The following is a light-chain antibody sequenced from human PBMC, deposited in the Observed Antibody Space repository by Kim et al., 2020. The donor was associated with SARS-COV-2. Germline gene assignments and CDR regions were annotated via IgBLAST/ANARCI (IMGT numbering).Light chain of an antibody. V-gene: IGLV5-37*01. CDR1: SDINVGSHN. CDR3: MIWPRNAVL. Sequence: ELTQPPSSSASPGESARLTCTLPSDINVGSHNAYWFQQKPGSPPRYLLYYFSDSDKGQGSGVPSRFSGSKDASANTGILLISGLQSEDEADYYCMIWPRNAVLFGGGTQLTVL. CDR2: YFSDSDK. J-gene: IGLJ2*01.